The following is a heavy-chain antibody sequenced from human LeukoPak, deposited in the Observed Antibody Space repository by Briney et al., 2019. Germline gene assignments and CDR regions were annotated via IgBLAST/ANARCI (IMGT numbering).Heavy chain of an antibody. CDR1: RGTFSGNS. D-gene: IGHD1-7*01. V-gene: IGHV1-69*08. J-gene: IGHJ4*02. CDR2: FIPILNTT. Sequence: SVKVSCKASRGTFSGNSLTWVRQAHGQGLEWMGRFIPILNTTNYAQDFQGRVTLTADKSTSTAYMELMSLGSEDTAVYYCARETRDYNWNSVAYLDHWGQGTLVTVSS. CDR3: ARETRDYNWNSVAYLDH.